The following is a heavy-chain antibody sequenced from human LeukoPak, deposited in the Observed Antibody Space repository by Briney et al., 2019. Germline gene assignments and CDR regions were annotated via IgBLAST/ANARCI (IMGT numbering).Heavy chain of an antibody. CDR1: GGSFSGYY. V-gene: IGHV4-34*01. CDR3: ARGRGWTGYYFDY. J-gene: IGHJ4*02. D-gene: IGHD2-15*01. Sequence: PSETLSLTCAVYGGSFSGYYWSWIRQPPGKGLEWIGEINHSGSTNYNPSLKGRVTISVDTSKNQFSLKLSSVTAADTAVYYCARGRGWTGYYFDYWGQGTLVTVSS. CDR2: INHSGST.